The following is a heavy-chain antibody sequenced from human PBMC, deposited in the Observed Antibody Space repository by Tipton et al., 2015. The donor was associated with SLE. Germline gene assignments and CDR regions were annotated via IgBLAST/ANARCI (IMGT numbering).Heavy chain of an antibody. Sequence: LRFSCTVSGGSISSYYWSWIRQPPGKGLEWIGYIYYSGSTNYNPSLKSRVTISVDTSKNQFSLKLSSVTAADTAVYYCAREINSGYYYYMDVWGKGTTVTVSS. V-gene: IGHV4-59*01. J-gene: IGHJ6*03. CDR2: IYYSGST. D-gene: IGHD3-10*01. CDR1: GGSISSYY. CDR3: AREINSGYYYYMDV.